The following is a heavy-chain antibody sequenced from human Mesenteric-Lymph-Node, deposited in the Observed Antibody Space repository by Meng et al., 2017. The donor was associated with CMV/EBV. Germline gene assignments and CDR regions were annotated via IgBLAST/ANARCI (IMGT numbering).Heavy chain of an antibody. V-gene: IGHV3-21*01. D-gene: IGHD6-19*01. Sequence: GESLKISCVASGFTFSSYSMNWVRQAPGKGLEWVSAISGDGRKTYYGDSAKGRFTISRDNAKNSLYLQMNSLRAEDTAVYYCARAPIAVAGPLNWFDPWGQGTLVTVSS. CDR3: ARAPIAVAGPLNWFDP. CDR2: ISGDGRKT. J-gene: IGHJ5*02. CDR1: GFTFSSYS.